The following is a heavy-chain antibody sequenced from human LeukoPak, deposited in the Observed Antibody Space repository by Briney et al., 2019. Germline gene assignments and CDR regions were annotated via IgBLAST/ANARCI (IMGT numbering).Heavy chain of an antibody. V-gene: IGHV1-46*01. CDR3: ARGGDTMFGVVINGDYYYYGMDV. CDR2: INPSGGST. D-gene: IGHD3-3*01. CDR1: GYTFTSYY. J-gene: IGHJ6*02. Sequence: GASVKVSCKASGYTFTSYYMHWVRQAPGQGLEWMGIINPSGGSTSYAQKFQGRVTMTRDTSTSTVYMELSSLRSEDTAVYYCARGGDTMFGVVINGDYYYYGMDVWGQGTTVTVSS.